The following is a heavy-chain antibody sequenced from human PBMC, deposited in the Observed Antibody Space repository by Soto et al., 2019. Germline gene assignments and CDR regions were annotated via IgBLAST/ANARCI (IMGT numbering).Heavy chain of an antibody. CDR1: GFDFTTCA. J-gene: IGHJ6*02. CDR2: IWFDGIKE. Sequence: GGSLRLSCAVTGFDFTTCAMHWVRQTPDKGLEWVAIIWFDGIKEFYAESVRGRFTISIDTSKNTVFLQMNNVRAEDTALYYCTRATFDVWGQGTTVTVSS. CDR3: TRATFDV. V-gene: IGHV3-33*01.